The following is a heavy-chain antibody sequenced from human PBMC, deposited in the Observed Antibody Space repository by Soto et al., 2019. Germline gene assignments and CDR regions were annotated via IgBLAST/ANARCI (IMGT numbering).Heavy chain of an antibody. Sequence: SETLSLTCAVSGGSISTSNWWSWVRQPPGKGLEWIGEVYHSGSTNYNPSFKSRVAMSVDKSKNQFSLKLNSVTAADTAVYYCARSTTKYGMDVWGQETTVTVSS. CDR3: ARSTTKYGMDV. D-gene: IGHD1-1*01. V-gene: IGHV4-4*02. J-gene: IGHJ6*02. CDR2: VYHSGST. CDR1: GGSISTSNW.